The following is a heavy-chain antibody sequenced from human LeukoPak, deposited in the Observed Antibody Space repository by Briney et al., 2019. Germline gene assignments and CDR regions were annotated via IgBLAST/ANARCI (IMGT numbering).Heavy chain of an antibody. CDR3: ERAYQRLGGLSFPDS. Sequence: ASVNVSCKTSGYTFTNYAMNWVRQAPGQGLEGMGWINPNTGNPTYAQGFTGRFVFSLDTSVTTTYLQISGLQAEDTAVYYCERAYQRLGGLSFPDSWGQGTLVTVSS. D-gene: IGHD3-16*02. CDR2: INPNTGNP. CDR1: GYTFTNYA. J-gene: IGHJ5*01. V-gene: IGHV7-4-1*02.